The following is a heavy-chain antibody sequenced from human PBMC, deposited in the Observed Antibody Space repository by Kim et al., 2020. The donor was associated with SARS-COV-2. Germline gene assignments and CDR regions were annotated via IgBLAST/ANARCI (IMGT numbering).Heavy chain of an antibody. CDR1: GGTFSSYA. J-gene: IGHJ4*02. D-gene: IGHD6-13*01. Sequence: SVKVSCKASGGTFSSYAISWVRQAPGQGLEWMGGIIPIFGTANYAQKFQGRVTITADESTSTAYMELSSLRSEDTAVYYCARRWAAAGGSFDYWSQGTLVTVSS. CDR3: ARRWAAAGGSFDY. CDR2: IIPIFGTA. V-gene: IGHV1-69*13.